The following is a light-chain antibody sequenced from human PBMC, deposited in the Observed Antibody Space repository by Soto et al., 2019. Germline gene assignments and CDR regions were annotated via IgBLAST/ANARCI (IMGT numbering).Light chain of an antibody. J-gene: IGLJ1*01. Sequence: QSALTQPASVYGSPGQSIIISCTGTSSDVGGYNYVSWYQQHPGKAPKLMIYEVSNRPSGVSNRFSGSKSGNTASLTISGLQAEDEANYYCSSYTSSSTYVFGTGTTLTVL. CDR2: EVS. CDR3: SSYTSSSTYV. CDR1: SSDVGGYNY. V-gene: IGLV2-14*01.